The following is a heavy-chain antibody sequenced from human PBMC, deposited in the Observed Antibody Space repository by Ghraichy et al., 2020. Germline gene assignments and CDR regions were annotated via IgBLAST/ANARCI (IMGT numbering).Heavy chain of an antibody. Sequence: GGSLRLSCAASGFTFDDYGMSWVRQAPGKGLEWVSGINWSGSSSAYVDSVKGRFTISRDNAKNSLYLQMNNLRAEDTAVYHCVRQGYCSSSSCYTNRNLNHYYYGMDVWGQGTTVTVSS. V-gene: IGHV3-20*01. CDR1: GFTFDDYG. D-gene: IGHD2-2*02. CDR2: INWSGSSS. CDR3: VRQGYCSSSSCYTNRNLNHYYYGMDV. J-gene: IGHJ6*02.